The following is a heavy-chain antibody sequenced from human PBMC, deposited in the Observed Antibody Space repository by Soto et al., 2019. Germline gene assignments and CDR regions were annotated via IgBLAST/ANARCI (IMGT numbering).Heavy chain of an antibody. Sequence: EVQLVESGGGLVQPGGSLRLSCAASGFTFSSYWMSWVRQAPGKGLEWVANIKQDGSEKYYVDSVKGRFTISRDNAKNSLYLQMNSLRAEDTAVYYCARISCSSTSCYGGYYFDYWGQGTLVTVSS. CDR2: IKQDGSEK. D-gene: IGHD2-2*01. CDR1: GFTFSSYW. V-gene: IGHV3-7*01. CDR3: ARISCSSTSCYGGYYFDY. J-gene: IGHJ4*02.